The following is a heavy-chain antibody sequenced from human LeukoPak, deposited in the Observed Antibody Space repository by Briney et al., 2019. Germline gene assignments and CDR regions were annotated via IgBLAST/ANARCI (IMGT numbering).Heavy chain of an antibody. CDR3: ARETIYSSSWYGIDY. CDR1: GYTFTSYA. V-gene: IGHV1-3*01. D-gene: IGHD6-13*01. J-gene: IGHJ4*02. Sequence: ASVKVSCKASGYTFTSYAMHWVRQAPGQRLEWMGWINAGNGNTKYSQKFQGRVTITRDTSASTAYMELSSLRSEDTAVYYCARETIYSSSWYGIDYWGRGTLVTVSS. CDR2: INAGNGNT.